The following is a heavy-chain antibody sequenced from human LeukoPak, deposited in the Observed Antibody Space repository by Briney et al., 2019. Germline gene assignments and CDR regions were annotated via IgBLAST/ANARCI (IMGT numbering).Heavy chain of an antibody. V-gene: IGHV1-2*06. CDR1: GYTFTGYY. D-gene: IGHD3-16*01. J-gene: IGHJ6*02. CDR3: ARDSYVNYYYGMDV. CDR2: INPNSGGT. Sequence: VASVTVSCKASGYTFTGYYMHWVRQAPGQGLEWMGRINPNSGGTNYAQKFQGRVTMTRDTSISTAYMELSSLRSEDTAVYYCARDSYVNYYYGMDVWGQGTTVTVSS.